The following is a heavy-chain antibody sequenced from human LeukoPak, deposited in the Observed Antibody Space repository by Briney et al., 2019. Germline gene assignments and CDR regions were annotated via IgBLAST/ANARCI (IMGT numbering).Heavy chain of an antibody. CDR3: ARDSSGYRFDY. CDR1: GGSFSGYY. D-gene: IGHD3-22*01. J-gene: IGHJ4*02. Sequence: PSETLSLTCAVYGGSFSGYYWSWIRQPPGKGLEWIGEINHSGSTNYNPSLKSRVTISVDTSKNQFSLKLSSVTAADTAVYYCARDSSGYRFDYWGQGTLVTVSS. CDR2: INHSGST. V-gene: IGHV4-34*01.